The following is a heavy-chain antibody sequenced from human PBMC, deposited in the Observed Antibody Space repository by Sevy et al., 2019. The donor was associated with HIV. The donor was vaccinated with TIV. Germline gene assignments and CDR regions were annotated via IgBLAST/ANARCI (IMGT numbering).Heavy chain of an antibody. CDR2: VYPNSGGT. V-gene: IGHV1-2*06. Sequence: ASVKVSCKASGYTFTGDYLHWVRQAPGQGLEWMGRVYPNSGGTNYAQKFQGRVTMTRDTSISTAYMELSRLRSDDTAVDYWARDGGGGTTNSGMDVWGQGTTVTVSS. CDR1: GYTFTGDY. D-gene: IGHD1-7*01. CDR3: ARDGGGGTTNSGMDV. J-gene: IGHJ6*02.